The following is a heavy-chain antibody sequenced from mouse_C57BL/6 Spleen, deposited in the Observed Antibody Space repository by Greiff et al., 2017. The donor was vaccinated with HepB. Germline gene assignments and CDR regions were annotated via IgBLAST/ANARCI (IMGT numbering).Heavy chain of an antibody. CDR2: INSDGGST. D-gene: IGHD1-1*01. CDR1: EYEFPSHD. Sequence: EVKLVESGGGLVQPGESLKLSCESNEYEFPSHDMSWVRKTPEKRLELVAAINSDGGSTYYPDTMERRFIISRDNTKKTLYLQMSSLRSEDTALYYCARRGFDYYGSRRGMDYWGQGTSVTVSS. V-gene: IGHV5-2*01. CDR3: ARRGFDYYGSRRGMDY. J-gene: IGHJ4*01.